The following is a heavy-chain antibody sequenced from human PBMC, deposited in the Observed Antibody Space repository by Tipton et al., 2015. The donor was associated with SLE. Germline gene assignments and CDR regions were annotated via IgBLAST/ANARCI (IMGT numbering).Heavy chain of an antibody. V-gene: IGHV4-31*03. CDR2: IYYSGST. CDR3: ARDIGPSIAAAGPSAFDI. J-gene: IGHJ3*02. D-gene: IGHD6-13*01. CDR1: GGSISSGGYY. Sequence: TLSLTCTVSGGSISSGGYYWSWIRQHPGKGLEWIGYIYYSGSTYYNPSLKSRVTISVDTSKNQFSLKLSSVTAADTAVYYCARDIGPSIAAAGPSAFDIWGQGTMVTVSS.